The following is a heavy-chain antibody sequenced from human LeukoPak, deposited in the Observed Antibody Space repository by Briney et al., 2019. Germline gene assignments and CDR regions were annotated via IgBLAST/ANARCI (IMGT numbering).Heavy chain of an antibody. D-gene: IGHD6-19*01. Sequence: GGSLRLSCAASGFTFSDYYMSWIRQAPGKGLEWVSYISSSGSTIYYADSVKDRFTISRDNAKNSLYLQMNSLRAEDTAVYYCARFQLLAVAGGYYFDYWGQGTLVTVSS. CDR2: ISSSGSTI. CDR1: GFTFSDYY. J-gene: IGHJ4*02. CDR3: ARFQLLAVAGGYYFDY. V-gene: IGHV3-11*01.